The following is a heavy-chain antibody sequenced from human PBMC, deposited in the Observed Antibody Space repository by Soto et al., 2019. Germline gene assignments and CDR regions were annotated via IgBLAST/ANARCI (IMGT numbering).Heavy chain of an antibody. V-gene: IGHV3-30*18. Sequence: QVQLVESGGGVVQPGRSLRLSCAASGFTFSSYGMHWVRQAPGKGLEWVAVISYDGSNKYYADSVKGRFTISRDNSKNTLYLQMNSLRAEDTAVYYCAKGNDYGDSPSVLSLDYWGQGTLVTVFS. CDR2: ISYDGSNK. CDR3: AKGNDYGDSPSVLSLDY. J-gene: IGHJ4*02. CDR1: GFTFSSYG. D-gene: IGHD4-17*01.